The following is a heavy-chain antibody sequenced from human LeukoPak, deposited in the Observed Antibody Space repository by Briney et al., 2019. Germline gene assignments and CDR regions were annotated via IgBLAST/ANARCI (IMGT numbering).Heavy chain of an antibody. Sequence: SETLSLTCAVYGGSFSGYYWSWIRQPPGKGLEWIGEINHSGSTNYNPSLKSRVTISVDTSKNQFSLKLSSVTAADTAVYYCARVGVNYGGNPAYYYYYMDVWGKGTTVTVSS. CDR2: INHSGST. CDR3: ARVGVNYGGNPAYYYYYMDV. J-gene: IGHJ6*03. D-gene: IGHD4-23*01. CDR1: GGSFSGYY. V-gene: IGHV4-34*01.